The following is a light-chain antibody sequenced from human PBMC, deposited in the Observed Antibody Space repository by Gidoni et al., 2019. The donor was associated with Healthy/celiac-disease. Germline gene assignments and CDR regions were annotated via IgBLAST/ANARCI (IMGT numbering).Light chain of an antibody. CDR1: QSISSW. CDR3: QQYNSYSRT. J-gene: IGKJ2*01. CDR2: KAS. V-gene: IGKV1-5*03. Sequence: ITCRASQSISSWLAWYQQKPGKAPKLLIYKASSLESGVPSRFSGSGSGTEFTLTISSLQPDDFATYYCQQYNSYSRTFXXXTKLEIK.